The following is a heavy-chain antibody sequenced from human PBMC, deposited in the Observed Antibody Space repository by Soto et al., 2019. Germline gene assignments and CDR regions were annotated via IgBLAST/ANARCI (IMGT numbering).Heavy chain of an antibody. J-gene: IGHJ6*02. V-gene: IGHV4-59*08. D-gene: IGHD3-10*01. CDR1: GGSISSYY. CDR2: VHHSWGS. CDR3: ARQGFGPLHGLVDV. Sequence: QVQLQESGPGLVKPSETLSLSCTVSGGSISSYYWSWFRQSPGKRMEWIGYVHHSWGSSYNPSLQSRAAIALHTSKSQFSLKVTSVTATDPAVYYCARQGFGPLHGLVDVWGQGTTVTVSS.